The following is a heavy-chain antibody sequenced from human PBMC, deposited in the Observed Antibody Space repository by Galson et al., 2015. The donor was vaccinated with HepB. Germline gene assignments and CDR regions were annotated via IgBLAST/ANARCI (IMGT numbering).Heavy chain of an antibody. CDR3: ARDLRPHCGTRCYLTFDY. D-gene: IGHD2-21*01. V-gene: IGHV3-11*06. J-gene: IGHJ4*02. CDR2: ISTSSDYT. Sequence: SLRLSCAASGFRFSDYYMAWIRKAPGKGLEWISYISTSSDYTSYADSVKGRFTISRDNAQNSLFLQMNTLRVEGTAVYYCARDLRPHCGTRCYLTFDYWGQGILVTVSS. CDR1: GFRFSDYY.